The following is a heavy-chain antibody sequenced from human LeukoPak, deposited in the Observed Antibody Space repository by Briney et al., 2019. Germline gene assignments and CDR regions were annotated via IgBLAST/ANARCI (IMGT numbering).Heavy chain of an antibody. CDR1: GFTFSDYY. J-gene: IGHJ4*02. Sequence: GGSLRLSCAASGFTFSDYYMSWIRQAPGKGLEWVSYISSSGSTIYYADPVKGRFTISRDNAKNSLYLQMNSLRAEDTAVYYCARWTALEWSYDYWCQGTLVTVSS. D-gene: IGHD3-3*01. CDR3: ARWTALEWSYDY. V-gene: IGHV3-11*04. CDR2: ISSSGSTI.